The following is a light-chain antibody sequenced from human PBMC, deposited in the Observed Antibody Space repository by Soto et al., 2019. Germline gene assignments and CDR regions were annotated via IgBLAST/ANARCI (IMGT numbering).Light chain of an antibody. CDR3: CSFGVSSYV. V-gene: IGLV2-23*02. Sequence: QSVLTQPASVSGSPGQSITISCTGSSSDVGTYNLVSWYQQHPGEAPKLMIYEVTKRPSGVSYRFSGSKSGNTASLTISGLQCEDEPDEYCCSFGVSSYVLGTGTKVT. CDR1: SSDVGTYNL. CDR2: EVT. J-gene: IGLJ1*01.